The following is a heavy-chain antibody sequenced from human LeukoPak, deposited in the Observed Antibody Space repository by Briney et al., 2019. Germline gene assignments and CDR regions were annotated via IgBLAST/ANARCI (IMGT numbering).Heavy chain of an antibody. V-gene: IGHV5-51*01. CDR1: GYSFTSYW. CDR2: IYPGDSDT. CDR3: ASYYYDSSGYSESYFDY. J-gene: IGHJ4*01. D-gene: IGHD3-22*01. Sequence: GESLKISCKGSGYSFTSYWIGWVRQMPGKGLEXXXIIYPGDSDTRYSPSFQGQVTISADKSISTAYLQWSSLKASDTAMYYCASYYYDSSGYSESYFDYWGQGTLVTVSS.